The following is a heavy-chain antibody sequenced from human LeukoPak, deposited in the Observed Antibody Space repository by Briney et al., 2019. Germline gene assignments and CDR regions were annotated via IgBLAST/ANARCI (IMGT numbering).Heavy chain of an antibody. Sequence: PGGSLRLSCGACGFILSTYFLRWIRQAPGKGREWVSYITNSGRATNYADAVKRRFTISRHNPKQSVYLEMTDLRAEDTAVYYCAREASGYYHVFDSWGRGTLVTVSS. D-gene: IGHD3-3*01. V-gene: IGHV3-11*04. CDR1: GFILSTYF. J-gene: IGHJ4*02. CDR3: AREASGYYHVFDS. CDR2: ITNSGRAT.